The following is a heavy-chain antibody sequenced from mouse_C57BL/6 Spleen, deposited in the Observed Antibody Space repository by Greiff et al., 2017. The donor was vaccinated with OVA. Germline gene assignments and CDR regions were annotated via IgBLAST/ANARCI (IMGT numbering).Heavy chain of an antibody. J-gene: IGHJ2*01. Sequence: EVKLQESGPELVKPGASVKMSCKASGYTFTDYNMHWVKQSHGKSLEWIGYINPNNGGTSYNQKFKGKATLTVNKSSSTAYMELRSLTSEDSAVYYCARSGWDESYFDYWGQGTTLTVSS. CDR1: GYTFTDYN. V-gene: IGHV1-22*01. CDR3: ARSGWDESYFDY. CDR2: INPNNGGT. D-gene: IGHD4-1*01.